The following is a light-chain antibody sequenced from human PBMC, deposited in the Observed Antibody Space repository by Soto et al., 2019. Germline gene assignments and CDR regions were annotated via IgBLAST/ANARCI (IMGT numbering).Light chain of an antibody. V-gene: IGKV1-39*01. CDR1: HNINTY. CDR3: QQTYDTYT. J-gene: IGKJ2*01. CDR2: AAS. Sequence: DVQMTQSPASVSASVGDKVTITCRAGHNINTYLNWYQQKPGQAPKVLIYAASSLQSGIPSRFSGSGSGTDFTLTISSLQPEDSATYFCQQTYDTYTFGQGTKLEI.